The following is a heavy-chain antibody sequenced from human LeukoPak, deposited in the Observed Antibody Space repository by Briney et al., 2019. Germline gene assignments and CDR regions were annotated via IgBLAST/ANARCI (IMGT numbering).Heavy chain of an antibody. Sequence: SGGSLRLSCAASGFTFSNYAMSWVRQAPGKGLEWVSTISNSGGSTYSADSVKGRFTISRDNAKNSLYLQMNSLRAEDMAVYYCARDRLSLDYWGQGTLVTVSS. CDR2: ISNSGGST. CDR3: ARDRLSLDY. D-gene: IGHD4/OR15-4a*01. J-gene: IGHJ4*02. CDR1: GFTFSNYA. V-gene: IGHV3-23*01.